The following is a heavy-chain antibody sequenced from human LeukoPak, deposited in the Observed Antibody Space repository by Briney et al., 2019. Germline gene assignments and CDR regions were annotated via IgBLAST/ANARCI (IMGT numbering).Heavy chain of an antibody. CDR2: IYYSGST. Sequence: PSETLSLTCTVSGGSISSSSYYWGWFRQPPGKGLEWIGSIYYSGSTYYNPSLKSRVTISVDTSKNQFSLKLSSVTAADTAVYYCARVRNYYDSSGENYFDYWGQGTLVTVSS. CDR1: GGSISSSSYY. V-gene: IGHV4-39*07. D-gene: IGHD3-22*01. CDR3: ARVRNYYDSSGENYFDY. J-gene: IGHJ4*02.